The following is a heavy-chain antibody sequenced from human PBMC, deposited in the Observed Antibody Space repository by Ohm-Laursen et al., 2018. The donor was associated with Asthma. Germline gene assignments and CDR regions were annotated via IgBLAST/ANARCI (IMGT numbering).Heavy chain of an antibody. V-gene: IGHV3-74*01. Sequence: GSLRLSCAASGFTFSSYWMHWLRQDPGKGLVWVSRIKSDGSSISYADSVKGRFTISRDNAKSTLYLQMNSLRAEDTAVYYCARERNYYGSGSYYNKKYWYFDLWGRGTLVTVSS. CDR3: ARERNYYGSGSYYNKKYWYFDL. CDR1: GFTFSSYW. J-gene: IGHJ2*01. D-gene: IGHD3-10*01. CDR2: IKSDGSSI.